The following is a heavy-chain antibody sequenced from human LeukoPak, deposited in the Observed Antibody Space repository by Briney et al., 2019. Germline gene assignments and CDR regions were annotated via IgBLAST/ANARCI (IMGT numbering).Heavy chain of an antibody. CDR1: GSTFSSYA. CDR2: ISNSGVST. J-gene: IGHJ4*02. V-gene: IGHV3-23*01. Sequence: GGSLRLSCAASGSTFSSYAMSWVRQAPGKGLEWVSVISNSGVSTYYADSVKGRFTISRDNPKNTLYLQMNSLRAEDTAVYYCAKYKISTVTVDYWGQGTLVTVSS. CDR3: AKYKISTVTVDY. D-gene: IGHD4-11*01.